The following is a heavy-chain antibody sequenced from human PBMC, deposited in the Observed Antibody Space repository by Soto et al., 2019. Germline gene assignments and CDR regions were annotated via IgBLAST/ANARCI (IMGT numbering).Heavy chain of an antibody. J-gene: IGHJ3*01. CDR1: GYSLSSDITS. CDR2: TYYRSKWFH. D-gene: IGHD3-10*01. CDR3: ARGNALDV. V-gene: IGHV6-1*01. Sequence: SQTLSHTFAISGYSLSSDITSCNWIRQSPSIGLEWLVRTYYRSKWFHDYAASVKSRITINPDTSKNQFSLELNSMNPEDTAVYYCARGNALDVWGQGTVVTVSS.